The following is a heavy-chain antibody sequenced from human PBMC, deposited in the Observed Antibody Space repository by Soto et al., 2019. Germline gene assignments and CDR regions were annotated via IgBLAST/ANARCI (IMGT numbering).Heavy chain of an antibody. Sequence: QVQLQESGPGLVKPSETLSLTCTVSGGSISSYYWGWIRQPPGKGLEWIGYIYYSGSTNYNPSLKSRVTISVDTSKNQFSLKLTSVTAADTAVYYCARRYGGNFDYWGQGTLFTVSS. D-gene: IGHD1-26*01. CDR3: ARRYGGNFDY. J-gene: IGHJ4*02. V-gene: IGHV4-59*01. CDR2: IYYSGST. CDR1: GGSISSYY.